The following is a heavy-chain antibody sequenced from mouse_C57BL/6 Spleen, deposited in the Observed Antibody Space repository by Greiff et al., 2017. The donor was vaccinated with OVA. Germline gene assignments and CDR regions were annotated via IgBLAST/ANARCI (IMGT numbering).Heavy chain of an antibody. D-gene: IGHD1-1*01. CDR3: ARRSSSSYAMDY. CDR1: GFTFSDYY. CDR2: INYDGSST. Sequence: EVQLVESEGGLVQPGSSMKLSCTASGFTFSDYYMAWVRQVPEKGLEWVANINYDGSSTYYLDSLQSRFIISRDNAKNILYLQMSSLKSEDTATYYCARRSSSSYAMDYWGQGTSVTVSS. V-gene: IGHV5-16*01. J-gene: IGHJ4*01.